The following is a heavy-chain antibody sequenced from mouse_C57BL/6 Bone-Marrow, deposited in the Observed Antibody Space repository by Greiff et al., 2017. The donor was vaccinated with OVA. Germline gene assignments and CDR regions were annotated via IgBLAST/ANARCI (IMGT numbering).Heavy chain of an antibody. D-gene: IGHD2-3*01. CDR2: FYPGSGSI. J-gene: IGHJ2*01. CDR3: ARHEERDGYYAYFDY. CDR1: GYTFTEYT. Sequence: VMLVESGAELVKPGASVKLSCKASGYTFTEYTIHWVKQRSGQGLEWIGWFYPGSGSIKYNEKFKDKATLTADKSSSTVYMELSRLTSEDSAVYFCARHEERDGYYAYFDYWGQGTTLTVSS. V-gene: IGHV1-62-2*01.